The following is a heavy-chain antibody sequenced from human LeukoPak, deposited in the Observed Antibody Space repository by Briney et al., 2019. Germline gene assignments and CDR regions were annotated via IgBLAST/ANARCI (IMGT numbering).Heavy chain of an antibody. CDR1: GYSFTSYW. D-gene: IGHD6-19*01. Sequence: GESLKISCQGSGYSFTSYWIGWVRQMPGKGLEWMGIIYPGDSDTRYSPSFQGQVTISADKSISTAYLQWSSLKASDTAMYYCARHAVAGISAVYYNWFDPWGQGTLVTVSS. CDR2: IYPGDSDT. V-gene: IGHV5-51*01. J-gene: IGHJ5*02. CDR3: ARHAVAGISAVYYNWFDP.